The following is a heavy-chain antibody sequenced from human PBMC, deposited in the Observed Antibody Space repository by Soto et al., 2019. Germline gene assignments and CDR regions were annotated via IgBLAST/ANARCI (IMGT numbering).Heavy chain of an antibody. V-gene: IGHV1-69*13. J-gene: IGHJ4*02. Sequence: SVKVSCKASGGTFSSYAISWVRQAPGQGLEWMGGIIPIFGTANYAQKFQGRVTITADESTSTAYMELSSLRSEDTAVYYCARDLRLQQSFGTPPGFDYWGQGTLVTV. CDR3: ARDLRLQQSFGTPPGFDY. D-gene: IGHD4-4*01. CDR1: GGTFSSYA. CDR2: IIPIFGTA.